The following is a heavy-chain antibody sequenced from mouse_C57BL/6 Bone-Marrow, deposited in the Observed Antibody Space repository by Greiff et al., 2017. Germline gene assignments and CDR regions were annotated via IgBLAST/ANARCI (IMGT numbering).Heavy chain of an antibody. Sequence: VKLQQPGAELVKPGASVKMSCKASGYTFTSYWITWVKQRPGQGLEWIGDIYPGSGSTNYNEKFKSKATLTVDTPSSTAYMQLSSLTSEDSAVYYCAISRDVYCDVWGTGTTVTVSS. CDR3: AISRDVYCDV. CDR2: IYPGSGST. CDR1: GYTFTSYW. D-gene: IGHD3-3*01. J-gene: IGHJ1*03. V-gene: IGHV1-55*01.